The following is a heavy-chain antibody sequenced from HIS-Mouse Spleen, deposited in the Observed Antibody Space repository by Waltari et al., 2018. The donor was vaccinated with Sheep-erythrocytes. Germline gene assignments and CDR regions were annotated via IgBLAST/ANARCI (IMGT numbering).Heavy chain of an antibody. CDR1: GFSLSTSGMC. CDR3: ARTPRDYDFWSGYYFYYYGMDV. J-gene: IGHJ6*02. V-gene: IGHV2-70*01. D-gene: IGHD3-3*01. Sequence: QVTLRESGPALVKPTQTLTLTCTFSGFSLSTSGMCVSWIRQPPGKALEWLALIDWDDDKYYSTSLKTRLTIPKDTSKNQVVLTMTNMDPVDTATYYCARTPRDYDFWSGYYFYYYGMDVWGQGTTVTVSS. CDR2: IDWDDDK.